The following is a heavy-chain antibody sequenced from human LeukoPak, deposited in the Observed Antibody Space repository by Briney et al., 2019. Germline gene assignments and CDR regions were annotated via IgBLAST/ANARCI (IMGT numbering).Heavy chain of an antibody. CDR2: ISYIGST. V-gene: IGHV4-59*11. CDR1: DDSFSSHY. Sequence: SETLSLTCAVSDDSFSSHYWTWIRQPPGKGLEWIGYISYIGSTNYNPSLKSRVTISIDTSKNQFSLKLSSATAADTAVYYCARDLVTVTKGSDIWGQGTMVSVSS. D-gene: IGHD4-17*01. CDR3: ARDLVTVTKGSDI. J-gene: IGHJ3*02.